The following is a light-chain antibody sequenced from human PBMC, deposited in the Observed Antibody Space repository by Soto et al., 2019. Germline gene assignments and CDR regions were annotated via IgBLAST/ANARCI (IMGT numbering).Light chain of an antibody. V-gene: IGKV4-1*01. J-gene: IGKJ1*01. CDR2: WAS. CDR3: QQYYGPWK. Sequence: DIVMTQSPNSLAVSLGERATINCKSSQSVLWRYSNKNYLAWYQQKPGQPPKLLIYWASTRESVVPDRFSGSGSGTDFTLTISSLQAEDVAVYYCQQYYGPWKFGQGTKVEI. CDR1: QSVLWRYSNKNY.